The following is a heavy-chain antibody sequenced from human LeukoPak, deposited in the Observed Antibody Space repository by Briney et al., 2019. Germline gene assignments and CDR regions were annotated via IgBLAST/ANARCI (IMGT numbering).Heavy chain of an antibody. D-gene: IGHD6-25*01. CDR1: GFTFSSYA. CDR2: VSGSGGST. CDR3: AKGSGTSRPYYLDY. Sequence: GGSLRLSCAASGFTFSSYAMSWVRQAPGKGLEWVSAVSGSGGSTYYADSVKGRFTISRDSSKSTMYLQMTSLTAEDTAVYYCAKGSGTSRPYYLDYWGRGTLVTVSS. V-gene: IGHV3-23*01. J-gene: IGHJ4*02.